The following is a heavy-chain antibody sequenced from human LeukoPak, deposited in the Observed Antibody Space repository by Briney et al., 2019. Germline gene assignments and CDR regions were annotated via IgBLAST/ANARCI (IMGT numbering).Heavy chain of an antibody. J-gene: IGHJ4*02. CDR2: INPNSGGT. V-gene: IGHV1-2*02. CDR1: GYTFTGYY. Sequence: ASVKVSCKASGYTFTGYYMHWVRQAPGQGLEWMGWINPNSGGTNYAQRFQGRVTMTRDTSSSTAYMELSRLRSDDTAMFYCARVPDYYDSSGYYNFDYWGQGTLVTVSS. CDR3: ARVPDYYDSSGYYNFDY. D-gene: IGHD3-22*01.